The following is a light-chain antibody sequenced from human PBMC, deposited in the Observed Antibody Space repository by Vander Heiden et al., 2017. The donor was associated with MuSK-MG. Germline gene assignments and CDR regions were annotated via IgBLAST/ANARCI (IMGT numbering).Light chain of an antibody. CDR1: QSVSSN. V-gene: IGKV3-15*01. CDR2: GAS. CDR3: HQDNNWPPWT. Sequence: ETVMTQSPATLSVSPGETATLSCRASQSVSSNLAWFQQRPGQAPRLLIYGASTRATDIPARFSGSGYGTEFTLTISSLQSEDFAVYYCHQDNNWPPWTFGQGTKVEIK. J-gene: IGKJ1*01.